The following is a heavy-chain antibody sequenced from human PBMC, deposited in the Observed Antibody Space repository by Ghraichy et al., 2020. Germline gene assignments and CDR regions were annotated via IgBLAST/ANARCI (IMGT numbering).Heavy chain of an antibody. CDR2: ISYSGST. CDR3: ASRMTSIDY. J-gene: IGHJ4*02. Sequence: SQTLSLTCTVSGDSISSSDFYWGWIRQPPGKGLEWIGSISYSGSTYYNPPLKSRVTVSVDTSKNQFSLRLSSVTAADTAVYYCASRMTSIDYWGQGTLVTVSS. D-gene: IGHD4-11*01. V-gene: IGHV4-39*01. CDR1: GDSISSSDFY.